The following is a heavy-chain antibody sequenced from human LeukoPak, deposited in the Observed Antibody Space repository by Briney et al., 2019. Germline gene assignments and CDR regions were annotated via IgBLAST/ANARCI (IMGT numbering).Heavy chain of an antibody. J-gene: IGHJ4*02. CDR1: GGSFSSYY. CDR2: IYYSGST. D-gene: IGHD1-26*01. V-gene: IGHV4-39*07. CDR3: ARLVGATDTLDY. Sequence: SETLSLICAVYGGSFSSYYWGWIRQPPGKGLEWIGSIYYSGSTYYNPSLKSRVTISVDTSKNQFSLKLSSVTAADTAVYYCARLVGATDTLDYWGQGTLVTVSS.